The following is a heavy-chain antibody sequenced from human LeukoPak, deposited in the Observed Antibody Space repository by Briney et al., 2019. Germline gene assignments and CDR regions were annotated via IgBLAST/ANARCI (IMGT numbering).Heavy chain of an antibody. J-gene: IGHJ4*02. CDR2: IHASGTT. Sequence: PSETLSLTCTISGGSLSSNYWSWIRQPAGKGLEWIGRIHASGTTNYDPSLKRRLTMSVDTSKNQFSLKLKSVTAADTAVYYCARDARQELLAGGFDFWGRGALVTVSS. D-gene: IGHD3-10*01. CDR1: GGSLSSNY. CDR3: ARDARQELLAGGFDF. V-gene: IGHV4-4*07.